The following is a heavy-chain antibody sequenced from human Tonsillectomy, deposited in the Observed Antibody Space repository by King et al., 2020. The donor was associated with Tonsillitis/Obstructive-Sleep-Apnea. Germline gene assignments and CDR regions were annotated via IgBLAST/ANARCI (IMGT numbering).Heavy chain of an antibody. Sequence: QLVQSGAEVKKPGESLKISCKGSGYSFINYWIGWVRQMPGKGLEWMGIIYPGDSDIRYSPSFQGQVTISADKSINTAYLQWSSLKASDTAMYYCARHHYFWSGYPPIHYYYMDVWGKGTTVTVSS. V-gene: IGHV5-51*01. D-gene: IGHD3-3*01. CDR3: ARHHYFWSGYPPIHYYYMDV. CDR2: IYPGDSDI. J-gene: IGHJ6*03. CDR1: GYSFINYW.